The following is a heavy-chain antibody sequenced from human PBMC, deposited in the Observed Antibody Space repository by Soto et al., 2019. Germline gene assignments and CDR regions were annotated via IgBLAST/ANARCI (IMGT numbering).Heavy chain of an antibody. Sequence: GGSLRLSCVGSGISFTTAWMNWVRQAPGEGLEWVGRIKSKTDGETVDYAAPVRGRFIISRDDSKNTVYLSVSGLKTEDTAIYYCATQQFFDASGFSFDQWGQGNLVTVSS. J-gene: IGHJ4*02. CDR2: IKSKTDGETV. CDR3: ATQQFFDASGFSFDQ. V-gene: IGHV3-15*01. D-gene: IGHD3-22*01. CDR1: GISFTTAW.